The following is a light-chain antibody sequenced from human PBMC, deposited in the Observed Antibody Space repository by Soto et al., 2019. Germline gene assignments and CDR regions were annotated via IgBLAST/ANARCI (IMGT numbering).Light chain of an antibody. CDR3: QRYNNWPLT. CDR1: QSVSNSY. CDR2: DTS. Sequence: EIVLTQSPGTLSLSPGERATLSCRASQSVSNSYLAWYQQKPGQAPRLLIYDTSTRATGVPARFSGSRSGTEFTLTINSLQSEDFAVYYCQRYNNWPLTFGGGTKVESK. J-gene: IGKJ4*01. V-gene: IGKV3-15*01.